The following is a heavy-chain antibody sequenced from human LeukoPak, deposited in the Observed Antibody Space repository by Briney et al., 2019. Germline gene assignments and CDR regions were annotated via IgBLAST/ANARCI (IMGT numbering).Heavy chain of an antibody. D-gene: IGHD3-3*01. CDR2: ISANNGTT. V-gene: IGHV1-18*01. Sequence: ASVKVSCKASAYTFRSRGVTWVRQAPGQGLEWMGWISANNGTTNYAQKFQGRVTMATDTSTSTAYMELRSLRSDDTAVYYCARDFWSGYSHYYGMDVWGQGTTVTVSS. J-gene: IGHJ6*02. CDR1: AYTFRSRG. CDR3: ARDFWSGYSHYYGMDV.